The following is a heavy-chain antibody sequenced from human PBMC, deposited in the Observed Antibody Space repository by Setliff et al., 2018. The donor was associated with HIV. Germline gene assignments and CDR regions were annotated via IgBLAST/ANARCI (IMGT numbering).Heavy chain of an antibody. Sequence: RGESLKISCKGSGFSFTSYWISWVRQMPGKGLEWMGRIDPADSYTHYSPSFQGHITTSIDKSISSASLHWSSLRTSDTAIYYCARHFGYNPGWFDSWGQGTLVTVSS. CDR1: GFSFTSYW. V-gene: IGHV5-10-1*01. J-gene: IGHJ5*01. D-gene: IGHD3-10*01. CDR3: ARHFGYNPGWFDS. CDR2: IDPADSYT.